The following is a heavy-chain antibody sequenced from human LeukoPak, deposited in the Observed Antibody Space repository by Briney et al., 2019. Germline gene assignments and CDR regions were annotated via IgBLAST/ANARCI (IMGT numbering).Heavy chain of an antibody. Sequence: VATTCSGATTDYADSVKGRFTISTDSSKNKLYLQMNSLRDEDTSVYYCARGGRTDSGSYPYGMDVWGQGATVTVSS. V-gene: IGHV3-66*01. CDR3: ARGGRTDSGSYPYGMDV. CDR2: TCSGATT. J-gene: IGHJ6*02. D-gene: IGHD3-10*01.